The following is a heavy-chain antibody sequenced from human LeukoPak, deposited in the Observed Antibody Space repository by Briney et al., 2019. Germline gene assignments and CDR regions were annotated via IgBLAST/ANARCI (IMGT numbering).Heavy chain of an antibody. CDR2: IIPIFGTA. Sequence: ASVKVSCKASGGTFSSYAISWVRQAPGQGLEWMGGIIPIFGTANYAQKFQGRVTITADESTSTAYMELSSLRSEDTAVYYCARDRDIVVVPAATPPGGLVFDPWGQGTLVTVSS. CDR1: GGTFSSYA. J-gene: IGHJ5*02. V-gene: IGHV1-69*13. CDR3: ARDRDIVVVPAATPPGGLVFDP. D-gene: IGHD2-2*01.